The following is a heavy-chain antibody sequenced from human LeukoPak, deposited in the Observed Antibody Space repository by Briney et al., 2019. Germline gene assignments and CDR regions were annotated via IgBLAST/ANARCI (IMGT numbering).Heavy chain of an antibody. J-gene: IGHJ4*02. CDR1: GFTFSSYS. D-gene: IGHD4-23*01. V-gene: IGHV3-21*06. CDR2: ISSSSSYI. CDR3: ARDYGGSSPFDY. Sequence: NPGGSLRLSCAASGFTFSSYSMNWVRQTPGKGLEWVSSISSSSSYIFYADSVKGRFTISRDNAKNSLYLQMNSLRAEDTAVYYCARDYGGSSPFDYWGQGTLVTVSS.